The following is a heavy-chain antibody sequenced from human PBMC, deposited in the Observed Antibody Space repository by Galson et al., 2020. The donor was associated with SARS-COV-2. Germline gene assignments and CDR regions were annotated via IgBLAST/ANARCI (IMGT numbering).Heavy chain of an antibody. J-gene: IGHJ6*02. CDR3: ARALREEVTIFGVVRYGMDV. CDR1: GYTFTGYY. Sequence: ASVKVSCRASGYTFTGYYMHWVRQAPGQGLEWMGWINPNSGGTNYAQMFQGGVTMTRDTSISTAYMELSRLRSDDTAVYYCARALREEVTIFGVVRYGMDVWGQGTTVTVSS. D-gene: IGHD3-3*01. CDR2: INPNSGGT. V-gene: IGHV1-2*02.